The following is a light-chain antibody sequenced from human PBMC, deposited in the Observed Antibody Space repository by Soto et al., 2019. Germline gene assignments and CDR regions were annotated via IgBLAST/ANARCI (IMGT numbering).Light chain of an antibody. V-gene: IGKV4-1*01. CDR3: QQYYSTLFT. J-gene: IGKJ4*01. Sequence: DIVMTQSPDSLAVSLGERATINCKSSQSVFYSPNNKDYLAWYQQKPGQPPKLLFYWASTRESGVPDRISGSGSGTDFTLTISSLQAEDVAVYYCQQYYSTLFTFGGGTKVEIK. CDR2: WAS. CDR1: QSVFYSPNNKDY.